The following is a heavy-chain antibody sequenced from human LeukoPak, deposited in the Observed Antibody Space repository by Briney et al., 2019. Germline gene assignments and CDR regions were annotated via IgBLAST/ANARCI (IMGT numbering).Heavy chain of an antibody. V-gene: IGHV1-69*05. CDR3: AREASVASDWFDP. CDR1: GGTFSSYA. D-gene: IGHD6-19*01. J-gene: IGHJ5*02. Sequence: GASVKVSCKASGGTFSSYAISWVRQAPGQGLEWMGGIIPIFGTANYAQKFQGRVTITTDESTSTAYMELRSLRSDDTAVYYCAREASVASDWFDPWGQGTLVTVSS. CDR2: IIPIFGTA.